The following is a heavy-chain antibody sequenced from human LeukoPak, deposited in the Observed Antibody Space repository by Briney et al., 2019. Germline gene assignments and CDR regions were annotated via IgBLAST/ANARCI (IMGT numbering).Heavy chain of an antibody. CDR2: ISYSGST. CDR1: GGSINSYY. V-gene: IGHV4-59*01. CDR3: TRGNAN. Sequence: PWETLCLTCTVSGGSINSYYWSWIRQPPGKGLEWIGYISYSGSTNYNPSLKSRVTISLDTSKTKFFLKLSSVTAADTALYYCTRGNANWGQGPIVPVTS. J-gene: IGHJ4*02.